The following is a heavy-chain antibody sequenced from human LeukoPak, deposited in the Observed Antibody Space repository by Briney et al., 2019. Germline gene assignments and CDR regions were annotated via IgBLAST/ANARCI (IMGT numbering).Heavy chain of an antibody. CDR1: GGSISSYY. Sequence: PSEALSLTCTVSGGSISSYYWSWIRQPPGKGLEWIGYIYYSGSTNYNPSLKSRVTISVDTSKNQFSLKLSSVTAADTAVYYCARELGGAYWYFDLWGRGTLVTVSS. CDR2: IYYSGST. J-gene: IGHJ2*01. V-gene: IGHV4-59*01. CDR3: ARELGGAYWYFDL.